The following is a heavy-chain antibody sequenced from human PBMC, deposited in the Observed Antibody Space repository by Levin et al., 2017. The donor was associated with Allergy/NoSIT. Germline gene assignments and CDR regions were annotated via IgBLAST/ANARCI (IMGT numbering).Heavy chain of an antibody. D-gene: IGHD4-17*01. CDR1: GFTFSDYY. J-gene: IGHJ3*02. CDR2: ISSSGSTI. Sequence: GESLKISCAASGFTFSDYYMSWIRPAPGKGLEWVSYISSSGSTIYYADSVKGRFTISRDSAKNSLYLQMNSLRAEDTAVYYCARDVMTTVTTDAFDIWGQGTMVTVSS. CDR3: ARDVMTTVTTDAFDI. V-gene: IGHV3-11*01.